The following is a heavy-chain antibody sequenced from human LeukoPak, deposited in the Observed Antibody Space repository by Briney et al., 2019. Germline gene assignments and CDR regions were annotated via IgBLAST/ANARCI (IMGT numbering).Heavy chain of an antibody. D-gene: IGHD6-19*01. CDR2: MNPNSGNT. Sequence: EASLKVSCKASGYTFTSCDINWVRQATGQGLEWMGWMNPNSGNTGYGQSFQGRITMTRDISIGTAYMELSNLTSEDTAIYYCTRGSSGRRDNWGQGTLVTVSA. V-gene: IGHV1-8*01. CDR3: TRGSSGRRDN. CDR1: GYTFTSCD. J-gene: IGHJ4*02.